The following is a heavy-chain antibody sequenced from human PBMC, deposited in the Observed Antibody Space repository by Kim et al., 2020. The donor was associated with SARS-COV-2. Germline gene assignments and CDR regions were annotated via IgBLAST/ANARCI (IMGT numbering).Heavy chain of an antibody. CDR1: GFTFSSYS. CDR2: ISSSSSYI. V-gene: IGHV3-21*01. D-gene: IGHD4-4*01. J-gene: IGHJ4*02. CDR3: ARDGALTTVTTHFDY. Sequence: GGSLRLSCAASGFTFSSYSMNWVRQAPGKGLEWVSSISSSSSYIYYADSVKGRFTISRDNAKNSLYLQMNSLRAEDTAVYYCARDGALTTVTTHFDYWGQETLVTVSS.